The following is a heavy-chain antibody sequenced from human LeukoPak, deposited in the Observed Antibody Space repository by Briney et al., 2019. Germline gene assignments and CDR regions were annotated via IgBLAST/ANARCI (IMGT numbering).Heavy chain of an antibody. V-gene: IGHV4-30-4*01. CDR2: IHYRGST. D-gene: IGHD6-19*01. Sequence: PSQTLSLTCTVSGDSISSGDHYWSWIRQPPGKGLEWIGYIHYRGSTYYNPSLKSRVIISGDMSKNQFSLSPNSLTAADSAVYYCARAAAGTDTYYYFDYWGQGTLVTVSS. J-gene: IGHJ4*02. CDR3: ARAAAGTDTYYYFDY. CDR1: GDSISSGDHY.